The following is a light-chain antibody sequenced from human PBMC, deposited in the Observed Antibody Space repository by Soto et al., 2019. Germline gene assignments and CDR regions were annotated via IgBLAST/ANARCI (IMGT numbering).Light chain of an antibody. J-gene: IGLJ1*01. Sequence: QSALTQPASVSGSPGQSITISCTGTSSDVGAYDFVSCYQQHPDKDPKLMIYEVSNRPSGVSNRFSGSKSVNTATLTISGLQAEDEADYYCSSYTSSSTRVFGTGTKLTVL. CDR3: SSYTSSSTRV. V-gene: IGLV2-14*03. CDR2: EVS. CDR1: SSDVGAYDF.